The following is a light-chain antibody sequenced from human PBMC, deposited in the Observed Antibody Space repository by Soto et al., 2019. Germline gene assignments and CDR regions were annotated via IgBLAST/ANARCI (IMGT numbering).Light chain of an antibody. V-gene: IGKV3D-15*01. Sequence: ETVMTQSPVTLSVSPGERVTLSCRASQSISSDLAWYQQKPGQPPRLLIYDASTRATGIPARFSGSQSGTEFTLTISSLLSEDFAVYSCQQYNNWPLTFGGGTKVDIK. J-gene: IGKJ4*01. CDR1: QSISSD. CDR2: DAS. CDR3: QQYNNWPLT.